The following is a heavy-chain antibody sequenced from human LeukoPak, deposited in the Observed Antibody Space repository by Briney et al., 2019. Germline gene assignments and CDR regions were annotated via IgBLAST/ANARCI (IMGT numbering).Heavy chain of an antibody. J-gene: IGHJ4*02. Sequence: SETLSLTCTVSGGSISSSSYYWGWIRQPPGKGLEWIGNIYYSRSTYFNPSLKSRVTISLETSKNQFSLNLSSVTAADTAVYYCARDRPGGSSLDYWGQGILVTVSS. CDR3: ARDRPGGSSLDY. CDR2: IYYSRST. D-gene: IGHD6-13*01. V-gene: IGHV4-39*07. CDR1: GGSISSSSYY.